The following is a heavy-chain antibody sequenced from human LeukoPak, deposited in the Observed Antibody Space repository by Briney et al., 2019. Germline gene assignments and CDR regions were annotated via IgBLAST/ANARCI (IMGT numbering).Heavy chain of an antibody. CDR2: IYHSGST. CDR1: GGSISSGGYY. J-gene: IGHJ5*02. CDR3: ASSVVVPENWFDP. Sequence: SETLSLTCTVSGGSISSGGYYWSWIRQPPGKGLEWIGYIYHSGSTYYNPSLKSRVTISVDRSKNQFSLKLSSVTAADTAVYYCASSVVVPENWFDPWGQGTLVTVSP. V-gene: IGHV4-30-2*01. D-gene: IGHD2-2*01.